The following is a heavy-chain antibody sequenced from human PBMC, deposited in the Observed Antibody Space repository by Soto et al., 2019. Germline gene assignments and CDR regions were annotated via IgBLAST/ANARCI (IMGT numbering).Heavy chain of an antibody. V-gene: IGHV4-31*03. CDR1: GASISTPEYY. CDR2: ISDSGIT. D-gene: IGHD2-2*01. Sequence: SETLSLTCTVSGASISTPEYYWSWIRQHPERGLEWIGYISDSGITNYSPSLRSRVTISADTSKRQFSLNLSSVTAADTAVYYCAKGGTSSQWFDPWGQGTLVTVSS. CDR3: AKGGTSSQWFDP. J-gene: IGHJ5*02.